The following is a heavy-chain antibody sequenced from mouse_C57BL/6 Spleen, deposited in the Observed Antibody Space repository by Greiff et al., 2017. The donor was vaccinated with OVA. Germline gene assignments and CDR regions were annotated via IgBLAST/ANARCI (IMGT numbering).Heavy chain of an antibody. CDR2: IYWDDDK. J-gene: IGHJ3*01. D-gene: IGHD2-1*01. CDR3: ARRANYGNYDAY. CDR1: GFSLSTSGMG. V-gene: IGHV8-12*01. Sequence: QVTLKVCGPGILQPSQTLSLTCSFSGFSLSTSGMGVSWIRQPPGKGLEWLAHIYWDDDKRYNPSLKSRLTISKDTSRNQVFLKITSVDTADTATYYCARRANYGNYDAYWGQGTLVTVSA.